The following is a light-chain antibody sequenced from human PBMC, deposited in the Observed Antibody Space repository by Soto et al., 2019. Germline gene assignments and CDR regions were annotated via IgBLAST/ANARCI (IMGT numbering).Light chain of an antibody. CDR2: YVS. V-gene: IGLV2-11*01. CDR1: SSDVGGYNY. J-gene: IGLJ3*02. Sequence: QSVLTQPRSVSGSPGQSVTISCTGTSSDVGGYNYVSWYQQHPGKAPKLMIYYVSKRPSRVPDRFSGSKSGNTASLTISGLQAEDEADYYCSSYAGSYTWVFGGGTKLTVL. CDR3: SSYAGSYTWV.